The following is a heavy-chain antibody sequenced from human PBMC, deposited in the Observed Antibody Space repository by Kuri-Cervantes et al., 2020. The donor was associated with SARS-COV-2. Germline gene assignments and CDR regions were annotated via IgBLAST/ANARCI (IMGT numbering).Heavy chain of an antibody. CDR1: VGTFSSYA. D-gene: IGHD3-9*01. Sequence: SVKVSCKASVGTFSSYAISWVRQAPGQGLEWMGGVIPIFGTANYAQKFQGRVTITADESTSTAYMELRSLRSDDTAVYYCAREVASYDILTGFVFVPWGQGTLVTVSS. CDR3: AREVASYDILTGFVFVP. CDR2: VIPIFGTA. V-gene: IGHV1-69*13. J-gene: IGHJ5*02.